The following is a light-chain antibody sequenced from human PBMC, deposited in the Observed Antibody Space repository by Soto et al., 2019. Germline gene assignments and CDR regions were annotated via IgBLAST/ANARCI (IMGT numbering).Light chain of an antibody. Sequence: DIQMTQSPSFVSASVGDRVTITCRASQGISRWLAWYQQRPGKAPELLIYGASSLQSGVPSRFSGSGSGTAFTMTFISLQPEDSATYYCQQSNSIPLTFGQGTRLEIK. CDR2: GAS. J-gene: IGKJ5*01. V-gene: IGKV1-12*01. CDR1: QGISRW. CDR3: QQSNSIPLT.